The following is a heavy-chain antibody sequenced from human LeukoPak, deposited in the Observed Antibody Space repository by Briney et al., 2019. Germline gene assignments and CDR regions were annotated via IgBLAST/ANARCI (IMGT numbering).Heavy chain of an antibody. V-gene: IGHV2-5*02. CDR2: IYWDNDK. D-gene: IGHD4-23*01. CDR1: GFSLSTSGVG. Sequence: ESGPTLVKPTQTLTLTCTFSGFSLSTSGVGVGWIRQPPGKALEWLALIYWDNDKRYSPPRKRRLTINKDTSKTQVVLTMTNMDPVDTAAYYCAHRLGSADYGGDWSRAVFDYWGQGTLVTVSS. J-gene: IGHJ4*02. CDR3: AHRLGSADYGGDWSRAVFDY.